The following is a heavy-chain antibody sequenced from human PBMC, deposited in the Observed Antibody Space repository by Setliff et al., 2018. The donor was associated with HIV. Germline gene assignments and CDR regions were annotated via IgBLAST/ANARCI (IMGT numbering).Heavy chain of an antibody. D-gene: IGHD3-22*01. J-gene: IGHJ3*02. CDR3: ARDPSPYYSDDSGYPDDAFDI. V-gene: IGHV1-2*06. CDR1: GYTFTGYA. Sequence: ASVKVSCKASGYTFTGYAINWVRQAPGQGLEWMGRVKPNSGGTDYPQKFQGRVTITRDTSTSTAYMELSSLRSEDTAVYYCARDPSPYYSDDSGYPDDAFDIWGQGTMVTVSS. CDR2: VKPNSGGT.